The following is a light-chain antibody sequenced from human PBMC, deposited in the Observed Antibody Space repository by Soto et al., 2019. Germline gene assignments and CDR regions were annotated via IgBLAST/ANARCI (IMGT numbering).Light chain of an antibody. CDR2: GAS. Sequence: EIVLTQSPGTLSVSPGDRVTLSCRASQSISINLAWYQHKPGQAPRLLIHGASTRATGIPARISGSGSGTEFTLTISSLQSEDFAVYYCQQYGSSGTFGQGTKVDIK. J-gene: IGKJ1*01. CDR1: QSISIN. CDR3: QQYGSSGT. V-gene: IGKV3D-15*01.